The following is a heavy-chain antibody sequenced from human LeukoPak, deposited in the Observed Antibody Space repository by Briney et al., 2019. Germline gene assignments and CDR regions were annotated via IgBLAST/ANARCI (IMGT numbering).Heavy chain of an antibody. CDR1: GYTFTSYG. D-gene: IGHD5-18*01. V-gene: IGHV1-18*01. CDR3: ATSDLQDGYSYGTEFDY. CDR2: ISAYNGNT. J-gene: IGHJ4*02. Sequence: RASVKVSCKASGYTFTSYGISWVRQAPGQGLEWMGWISAYNGNTNYAQKLQGRVTMTTDTSTSTAYMELSSLRSEDTAVYYCATSDLQDGYSYGTEFDYWGQGTLVTVSS.